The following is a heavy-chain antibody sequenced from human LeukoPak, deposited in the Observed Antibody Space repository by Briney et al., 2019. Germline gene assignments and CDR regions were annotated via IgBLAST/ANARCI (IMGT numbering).Heavy chain of an antibody. V-gene: IGHV3-74*01. CDR1: GFTLSSYA. D-gene: IGHD3-10*01. CDR3: ARDYYYFDY. CDR2: INSDGSST. J-gene: IGHJ4*02. Sequence: GGSLRLSCAASGFTLSSYAMTWVRQAPGKGLEWVSRINSDGSSTSYADSVKGRFTISRDNAKNTLYLQMNSLRAEDTAVYYCARDYYYFDYWGQGTLVTVSS.